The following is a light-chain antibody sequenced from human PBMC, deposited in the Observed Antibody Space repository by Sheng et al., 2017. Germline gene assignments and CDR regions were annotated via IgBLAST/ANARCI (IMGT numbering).Light chain of an antibody. V-gene: IGLV3-21*02. Sequence: SYVLTQPPSVSVAPGETATITCGGDNIGSESVHWYQQKPGQAPVLVVYDDSDRPSGIPERFSGSNSGNTATLTISGVEAGDEADYYCQLWDTSSDPLYVFGTGTKVTVL. CDR2: DDS. CDR1: NIGSES. J-gene: IGLJ1*01. CDR3: QLWDTSSDPLYV.